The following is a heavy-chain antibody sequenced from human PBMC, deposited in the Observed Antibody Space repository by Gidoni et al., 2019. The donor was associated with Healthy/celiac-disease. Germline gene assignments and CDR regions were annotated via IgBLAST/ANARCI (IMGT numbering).Heavy chain of an antibody. CDR3: AREVGGWEGLVDWFDP. V-gene: IGHV4-59*01. CDR1: GGSISSYY. D-gene: IGHD3-3*01. J-gene: IGHJ5*02. Sequence: QVQLQESGPGLVKPSETLSLTCTVPGGSISSYYWSWIRQPPGKGLEWIGYIYYSGSTNYNPSLKSRVTISVDTSKTQFSLKLSSVTAADTAVYYCAREVGGWEGLVDWFDPWGQGTLVTVSS. CDR2: IYYSGST.